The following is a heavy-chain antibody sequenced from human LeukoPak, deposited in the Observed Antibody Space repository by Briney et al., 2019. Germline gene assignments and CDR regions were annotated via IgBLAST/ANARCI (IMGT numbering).Heavy chain of an antibody. CDR3: AKVGSSAFDY. Sequence: GGSLRLSCAASGFTFSSYGMRWVRQAPGKGLEWVAFIRYDGSNKYYADSVKGRFTISRDNSKNTLYLQMNSLRAEDTAVYYCAKVGSSAFDYWGQGTLATVSS. J-gene: IGHJ4*02. V-gene: IGHV3-30*02. CDR1: GFTFSSYG. CDR2: IRYDGSNK. D-gene: IGHD6-6*01.